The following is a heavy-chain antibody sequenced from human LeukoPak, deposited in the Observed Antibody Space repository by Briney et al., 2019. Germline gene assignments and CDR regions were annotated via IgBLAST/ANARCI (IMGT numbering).Heavy chain of an antibody. J-gene: IGHJ4*02. CDR1: GYTFTRYA. CDR3: ARDPNNTSGWYIYFDL. Sequence: ASVKVSCKPSGYTFTRYAISWVRQAPGQGLEWMGWISTYNGDTKYAQKFQGRVTMTSDTYTSTAYMELRSLRSDDTAVYYCARDPNNTSGWYIYFDLWGQGTPVTVSS. D-gene: IGHD6-19*01. CDR2: ISTYNGDT. V-gene: IGHV1-18*01.